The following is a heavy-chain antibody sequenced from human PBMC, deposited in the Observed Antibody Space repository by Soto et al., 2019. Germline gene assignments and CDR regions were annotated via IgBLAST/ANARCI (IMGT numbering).Heavy chain of an antibody. CDR3: STRAYDTNGYYRFDP. J-gene: IGHJ5*01. CDR2: INHSGRV. CDR1: GGSFSGHS. V-gene: IGHV4-34*01. Sequence: SETLSLTCAVYGGSFSGHSWTWIRQSPGKGLEWIGDINHSGRVNYSPSLKSRVTISLDTSKNQFSLTLSAVTAADTAMYYCSTRAYDTNGYYRFDPWGQGTLVTVYS. D-gene: IGHD3-22*01.